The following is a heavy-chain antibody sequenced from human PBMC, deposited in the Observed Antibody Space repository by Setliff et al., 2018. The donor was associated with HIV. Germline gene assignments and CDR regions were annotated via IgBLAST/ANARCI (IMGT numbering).Heavy chain of an antibody. CDR1: GGSFSGYY. V-gene: IGHV4-34*01. J-gene: IGHJ4*02. CDR3: ARQMPGVRGVIVASIDY. CDR2: IKHSEST. Sequence: PSETLSLTCAVYGGSFSGYYWSWIRQPPGKGLEWIGEIKHSESTYYNPSLKSRVTRSVDTSKNYCPRKLSYVTAADTAVYYCARQMPGVRGVIVASIDYWGQGTLVTVSS. D-gene: IGHD3-10*01.